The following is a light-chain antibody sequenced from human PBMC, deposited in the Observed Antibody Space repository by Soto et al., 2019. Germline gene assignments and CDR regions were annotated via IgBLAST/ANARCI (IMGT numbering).Light chain of an antibody. Sequence: DIQMTQNTYTLSASVGDRVTITCRASQSIGSWLAWYQQKPGKAPKLLIYDASSLESGVPSRFSGRGSGTEFTLTISSLQPEDTATYYCQQYDKLYSITSGQGTRLEIK. CDR1: QSIGSW. CDR3: QQYDKLYSIT. CDR2: DAS. J-gene: IGKJ5*01. V-gene: IGKV1-5*01.